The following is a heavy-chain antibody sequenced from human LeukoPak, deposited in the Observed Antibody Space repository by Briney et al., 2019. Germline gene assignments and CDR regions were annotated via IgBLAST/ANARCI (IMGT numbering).Heavy chain of an antibody. CDR3: ARGVVVAGLRYYFDS. J-gene: IGHJ4*02. D-gene: IGHD6-19*01. CDR2: IYSTGST. Sequence: SETLSLTCTVSGGSISSYYWSWIRQPAGKGLVWFGRIYSTGSTKYSPSLESRLTMSLDTSKDQFSLKLTSVTAADTAVYYCARGVVVAGLRYYFDSWGQGSLVSVSS. CDR1: GGSISSYY. V-gene: IGHV4-4*07.